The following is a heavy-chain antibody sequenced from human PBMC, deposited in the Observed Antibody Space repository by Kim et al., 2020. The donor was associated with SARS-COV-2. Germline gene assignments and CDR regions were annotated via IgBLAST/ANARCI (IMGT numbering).Heavy chain of an antibody. D-gene: IGHD4-17*01. CDR3: ARIINGGDDGDYLFDS. J-gene: IGHJ4*02. V-gene: IGHV2-70*01. CDR1: GFSLSTRGMC. CDR2: IDWDDDK. Sequence: SGPTLVNPTQTLTLTCSFSGFSLSTRGMCVSWIRQPPGKALEWLALIDWDDDKYYNRSLKTRLTISKGPSKDQVVLTVTNMDPGDTATYYCARIINGGDDGDYLFDSWGQGTLVTVSS.